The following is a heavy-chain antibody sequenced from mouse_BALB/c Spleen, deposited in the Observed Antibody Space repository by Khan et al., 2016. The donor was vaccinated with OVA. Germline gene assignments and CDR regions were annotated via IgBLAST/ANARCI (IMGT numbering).Heavy chain of an antibody. V-gene: IGHV2-6-5*01. CDR1: GFSLTDYA. J-gene: IGHJ4*01. CDR3: ARDPPYYSMDY. CDR2: IWVSGSK. Sequence: QVQLKESGPGLVAPSQSLSITCTVSGFSLTDYAVSWIRQPPGKGLEWLGVIWVSGSKYYNSVLKPRLSISKDNFKSQVFLMMNSLQADDTAMYYGARDPPYYSMDYWGQGTSGTFSS.